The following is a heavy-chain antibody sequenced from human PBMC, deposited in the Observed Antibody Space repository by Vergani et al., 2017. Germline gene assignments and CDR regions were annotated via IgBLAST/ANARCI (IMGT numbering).Heavy chain of an antibody. Sequence: VQLVESGGGVVQPGRSLRLSCSASGFSFNSYWMHWVRQVPGKGLLWVSRIKSDGSITAYADSVKGRFTISRDNAQNTLYLQMNSLRVEDTAIYYCAKARDPNCKGGNCYSYYYGLDLWGQGTTVTVSS. CDR3: AKARDPNCKGGNCYSYYYGLDL. V-gene: IGHV3-74*02. CDR2: IKSDGSIT. D-gene: IGHD2-21*01. CDR1: GFSFNSYW. J-gene: IGHJ6*02.